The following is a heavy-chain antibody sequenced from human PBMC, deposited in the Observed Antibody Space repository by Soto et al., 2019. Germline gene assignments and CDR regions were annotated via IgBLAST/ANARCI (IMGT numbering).Heavy chain of an antibody. CDR3: ATLRGYDFWSGYSTFDY. V-gene: IGHV4-34*01. CDR1: GCSSSVYY. CDR2: INHSGST. J-gene: IGHJ4*02. D-gene: IGHD3-3*01. Sequence: SETLALSCAASGCSSSVYYWGWIREPAGKGLEWIGEINHSGSTNYNPSLKSRVTISVDTSKNQFSLKLSSVTAADTAVYYCATLRGYDFWSGYSTFDYWGQGTLVTVS.